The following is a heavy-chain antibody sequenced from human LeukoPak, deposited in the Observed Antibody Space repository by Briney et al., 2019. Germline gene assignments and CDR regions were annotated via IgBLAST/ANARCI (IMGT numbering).Heavy chain of an antibody. V-gene: IGHV3-23*01. D-gene: IGHD3-10*01. J-gene: IGHJ4*02. CDR1: GFTFTSYW. CDR2: ITVSGGNT. CDR3: AISYSVRTKIITMLRGKANGGAINYFDY. Sequence: GGSLRLSCAASGFTFTSYWMGWVRQAPGKGLEWVSGITVSGGNTYYAESVKGRFTISRDNSKNTLYLQMNSLRAEDTAVYYCAISYSVRTKIITMLRGKANGGAINYFDYWGQGTLVTVSS.